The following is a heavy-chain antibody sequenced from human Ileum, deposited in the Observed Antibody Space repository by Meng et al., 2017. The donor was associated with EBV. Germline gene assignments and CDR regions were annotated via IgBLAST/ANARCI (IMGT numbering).Heavy chain of an antibody. Sequence: QVQLHESGPGLVKPSDTLSLPCAVSGYSISTTNWWGWIRQPPGKGLEWIGHIYYSGTTYNNPSLKSRVTMSIDPSKNQFSLKLSSVTAVDTAVYYCARNSESGSYIDYWGLGTLVTVSS. J-gene: IGHJ4*02. CDR3: ARNSESGSYIDY. D-gene: IGHD1-26*01. V-gene: IGHV4-28*01. CDR2: IYYSGTT. CDR1: GYSISTTNW.